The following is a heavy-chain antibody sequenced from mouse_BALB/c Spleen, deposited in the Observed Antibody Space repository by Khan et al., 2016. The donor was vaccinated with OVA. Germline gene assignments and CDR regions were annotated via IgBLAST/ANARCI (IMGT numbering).Heavy chain of an antibody. CDR3: ARSGLRGDFDY. D-gene: IGHD1-1*01. Sequence: QVQLKQSGAELAKPGASVKMSCKASGYTFLNYWILWVKQRPGQGLEWIGYINPSTGYTEYNQNFKDKATLTADKSSSTAYMQLSSLTSEDSAVYYCARSGLRGDFDYWGQGTTLTVSS. J-gene: IGHJ2*01. CDR2: INPSTGYT. V-gene: IGHV1-7*01. CDR1: GYTFLNYW.